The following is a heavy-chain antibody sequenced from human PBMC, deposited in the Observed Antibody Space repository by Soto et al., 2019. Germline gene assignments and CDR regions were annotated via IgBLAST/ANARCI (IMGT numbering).Heavy chain of an antibody. J-gene: IGHJ4*02. D-gene: IGHD6-13*01. CDR3: ARGAHSSSWFFLDY. V-gene: IGHV3-21*01. Sequence: GGSLRLSCAASGFAFSSYSMNWVRQAPGKGLDWVSSISSSSSSIYYADSVKGRFTISRDNAKNSLYLQMNSLRAEDTAVYYCARGAHSSSWFFLDYWGQGALVTVSS. CDR2: ISSSSSSI. CDR1: GFAFSSYS.